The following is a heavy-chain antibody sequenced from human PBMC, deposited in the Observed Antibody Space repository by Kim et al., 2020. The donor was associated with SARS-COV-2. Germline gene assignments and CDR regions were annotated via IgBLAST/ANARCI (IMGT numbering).Heavy chain of an antibody. CDR1: GFPFSTYG. J-gene: IGHJ6*01. V-gene: IGHV3-30*18. CDR3: AKDFLELRTHDYYFYGM. D-gene: IGHD1-7*01. CDR2: MTYDGSKK. Sequence: GGSLRLSCAASGFPFSTYGMHWVRQAPGKGLEWVALMTYDGSKKVYGDSVKGRFTISRDNSKNILYLEMNSLTAEDTAVYYCAKDFLELRTHDYYFYGM.